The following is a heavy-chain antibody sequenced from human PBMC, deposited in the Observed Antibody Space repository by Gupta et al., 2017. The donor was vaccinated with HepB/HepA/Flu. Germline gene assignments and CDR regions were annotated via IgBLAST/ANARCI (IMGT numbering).Heavy chain of an antibody. V-gene: IGHV3-23*01. CDR3: AKGDRIAATGGNDY. J-gene: IGHJ4*02. Sequence: EVQLLESGGGLVQPGESLRLSCSASGFTFTNYGMSWVRRAPGKGVEWVSVTSGTGDSTYYADFVKGRFTVSRDNSKNTLYLQMNSLRAEDTAIYYCAKGDRIAATGGNDYWGRGTLVTVSS. D-gene: IGHD6-13*01. CDR2: TSGTGDST. CDR1: GFTFTNYG.